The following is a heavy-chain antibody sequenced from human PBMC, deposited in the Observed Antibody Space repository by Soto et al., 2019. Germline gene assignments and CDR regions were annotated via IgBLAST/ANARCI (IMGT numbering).Heavy chain of an antibody. Sequence: SETLSLTCTVSGGSISSSSYYWGWIRQPPGKGLEWIGSIYYSGSTYYNPSLKSRVTISVDTSKNQFSLKLSSVTAADTAVYYCARHSPDYYFWSGYYRPSNYYYYMDVWGKGTTVTVSS. V-gene: IGHV4-39*01. J-gene: IGHJ6*03. CDR3: ARHSPDYYFWSGYYRPSNYYYYMDV. CDR2: IYYSGST. CDR1: GGSISSSSYY. D-gene: IGHD3-3*01.